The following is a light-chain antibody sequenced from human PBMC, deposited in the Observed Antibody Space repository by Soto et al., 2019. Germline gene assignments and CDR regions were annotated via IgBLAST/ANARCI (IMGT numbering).Light chain of an antibody. J-gene: IGKJ4*01. CDR1: QSVSSN. CDR3: QQYNDWPPLT. V-gene: IGKV3-15*01. CDR2: GAS. Sequence: IVMTQSPATLSVSPGERATLSCRASQSVSSNLAWYQQKPGQAPRLLISGASTRATGIPARFSGSGSGTEFTLTISSLQSEDFAVYYCQQYNDWPPLTFGGGTKVEI.